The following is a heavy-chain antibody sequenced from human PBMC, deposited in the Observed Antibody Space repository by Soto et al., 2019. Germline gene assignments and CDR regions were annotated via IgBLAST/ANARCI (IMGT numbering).Heavy chain of an antibody. CDR1: GGSISSGDYY. CDR3: AREISGMATTHFDY. V-gene: IGHV4-30-4*01. Sequence: SETLSLTCTVSGGSISSGDYYWSWIRQPPGKGLEWIGYIYYSGSTYYNQSLKSQVTISVDTSKNQFSLKLSSVTAADTAVYYCAREISGMATTHFDYWGQGTLVTVSS. D-gene: IGHD5-12*01. J-gene: IGHJ4*02. CDR2: IYYSGST.